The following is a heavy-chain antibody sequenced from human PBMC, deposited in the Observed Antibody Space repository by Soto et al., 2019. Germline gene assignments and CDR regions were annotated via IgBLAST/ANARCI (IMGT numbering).Heavy chain of an antibody. CDR2: ISPYSRYT. D-gene: IGHD2-2*01. CDR1: GYSFMKYG. Sequence: SVKVSCKGSGYSFMKYGSNWVRQAPGQGLEWVGWISPYSRYTHSAQKFHGRLTLTTDTAASTADMELRILRAADTALYYCAREASVLIPAAQPSRFDSWG. V-gene: IGHV1-18*01. J-gene: IGHJ4*01. CDR3: AREASVLIPAAQPSRFDS.